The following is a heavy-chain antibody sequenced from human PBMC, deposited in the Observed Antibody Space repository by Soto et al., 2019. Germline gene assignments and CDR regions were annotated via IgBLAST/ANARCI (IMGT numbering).Heavy chain of an antibody. V-gene: IGHV4-39*01. CDR3: ARHGPLSNNWNQLDY. CDR1: GGSISSSPYY. J-gene: IGHJ4*02. CDR2: IYYNGNT. D-gene: IGHD1-1*01. Sequence: QLQLQESGPGLVKPSETLSLTCTVSGGSISSSPYYWGWIRQPPGKGLEWIGNIYYNGNTFYNPSLKSRVIISVDTSKNQFSLKLSSVTAADTAVYYCARHGPLSNNWNQLDYWGQGTLVTVSS.